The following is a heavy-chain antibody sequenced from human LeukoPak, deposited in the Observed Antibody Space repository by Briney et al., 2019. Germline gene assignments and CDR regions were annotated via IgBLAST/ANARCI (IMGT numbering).Heavy chain of an antibody. D-gene: IGHD2-21*02. Sequence: SETLSPTCTVSGGSIATYYRSWIRQSPGKGLEWIGYLYYSGSTNYNPSLKSRVTISVDTSKNQFSLKLSSVTAADTAVYYCARLPMAVTPHVDYWGQGTLVTVSS. V-gene: IGHV4-59*01. J-gene: IGHJ4*02. CDR2: LYYSGST. CDR3: ARLPMAVTPHVDY. CDR1: GGSIATYY.